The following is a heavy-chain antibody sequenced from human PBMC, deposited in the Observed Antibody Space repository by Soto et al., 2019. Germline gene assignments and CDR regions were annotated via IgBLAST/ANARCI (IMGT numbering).Heavy chain of an antibody. V-gene: IGHV3-48*02. CDR1: GFSFSTDS. Sequence: EVQLVESRGGLVQPGGSLRLSCAASGFSFSTDSMNWVRQAPGKGLEWVSYISSRSYTIYYVDSVKGRFTISRDNAKNSLYLQMNSLRDEDTAVYYCARGGSSSDNGMDVWGQGTTVTVSS. CDR3: ARGGSSSDNGMDV. J-gene: IGHJ6*02. D-gene: IGHD6-6*01. CDR2: ISSRSYTI.